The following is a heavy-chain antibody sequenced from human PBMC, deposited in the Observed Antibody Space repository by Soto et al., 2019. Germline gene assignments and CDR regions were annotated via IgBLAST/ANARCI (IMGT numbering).Heavy chain of an antibody. J-gene: IGHJ3*02. V-gene: IGHV1-2*02. CDR3: ARGIDRAFDI. CDR1: CYTFTGYY. D-gene: IGHD3-22*01. Sequence: KVSCKASCYTFTGYYMHCVRQAPGQGLEWMGWINPNSGGTNYAQKFQGRVTMTRDTSISTAYMELSRLRSDDTAVYYCARGIDRAFDIWGQGTMVTVSS. CDR2: INPNSGGT.